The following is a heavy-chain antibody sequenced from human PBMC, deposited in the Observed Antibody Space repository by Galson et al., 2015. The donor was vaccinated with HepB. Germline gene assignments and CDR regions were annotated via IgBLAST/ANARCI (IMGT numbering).Heavy chain of an antibody. Sequence: QSGAEVKKPGESLKISCKVSGYTLTELSMHWVRQAPGKGLEWMGGFDPEDGETIYAQKFQGRVTMTEDTSTDTAYMELSSLRSEDTAVYYCATSYYYDSSGYYDDYWGQGTLVTVSS. CDR3: ATSYYYDSSGYYDDY. J-gene: IGHJ4*02. CDR2: FDPEDGET. CDR1: GYTLTELS. D-gene: IGHD3-22*01. V-gene: IGHV1-24*01.